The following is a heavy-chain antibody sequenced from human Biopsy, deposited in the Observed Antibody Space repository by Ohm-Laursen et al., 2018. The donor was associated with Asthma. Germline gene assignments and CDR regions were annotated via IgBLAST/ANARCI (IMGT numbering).Heavy chain of an antibody. CDR2: ISVYNGNT. Sequence: ASVQVSCKASGYTFNSAGITWVRQAPGQGLEWMGWISVYNGNTKVAQKLQDRVTMITDTSTSTAYMELRSLRSDDTAVYFCARAVDYSHYYGIDVWGQGTTVTVS. CDR3: ARAVDYSHYYGIDV. J-gene: IGHJ6*02. CDR1: GYTFNSAG. D-gene: IGHD3-10*01. V-gene: IGHV1-18*01.